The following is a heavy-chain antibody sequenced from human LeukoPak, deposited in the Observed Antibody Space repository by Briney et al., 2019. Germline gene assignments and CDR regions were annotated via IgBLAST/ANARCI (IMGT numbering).Heavy chain of an antibody. V-gene: IGHV5-51*01. J-gene: IGHJ4*02. D-gene: IGHD2-15*01. CDR1: GYXFTSYW. CDR3: ARPRVVVAAAPYYFDY. CDR2: IYPGDSDT. Sequence: GESLKISCNGSGYXFTSYWIGWVRQMPGKGLEWMGIIYPGDSDTRYSPSFQGQVTISADKSISTAYLQWSSLKASDTAMYYCARPRVVVAAAPYYFDYWGQGTLVTVSS.